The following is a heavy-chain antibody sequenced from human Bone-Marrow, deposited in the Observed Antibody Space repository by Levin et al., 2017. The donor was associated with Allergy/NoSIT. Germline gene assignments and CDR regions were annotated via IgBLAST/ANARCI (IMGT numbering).Heavy chain of an antibody. CDR2: INDNSYT. D-gene: IGHD4-11*01. Sequence: PGESLKISCAASGFSFNNYAMTWIRQAPGKGLEWVSTINDNSYTYYADSVKGRFTVSRDNSQKTLFLHMNRLSAEDTAVYYCAKANSNYWHFDLWGRGNLVTVSS. CDR1: GFSFNNYA. CDR3: AKANSNYWHFDL. V-gene: IGHV3-23*01. J-gene: IGHJ2*01.